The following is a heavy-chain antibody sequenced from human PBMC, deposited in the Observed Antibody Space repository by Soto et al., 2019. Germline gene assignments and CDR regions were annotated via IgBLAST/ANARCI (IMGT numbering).Heavy chain of an antibody. J-gene: IGHJ4*02. CDR2: ISYDGSNK. D-gene: IGHD4-17*01. V-gene: IGHV3-30-3*01. CDR1: GFTFSSYA. CDR3: ARVGRLHYFDY. Sequence: QVQLVESGGGVVQPGRSLRLSCAASGFTFSSYAMDWVRQAPGKGLEWVAVISYDGSNKYYADSVKGRFTISRDNSKNTLFLQMNSLRAEGTAVYYCARVGRLHYFDYWGQGTLVTVSS.